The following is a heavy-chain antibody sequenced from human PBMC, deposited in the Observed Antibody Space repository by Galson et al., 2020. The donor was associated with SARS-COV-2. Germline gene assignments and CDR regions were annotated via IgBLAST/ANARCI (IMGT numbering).Heavy chain of an antibody. CDR2: IYSGGST. CDR3: ARGGYGDPLDY. CDR1: GFTVSSNY. D-gene: IGHD4-17*01. J-gene: IGHJ4*02. Sequence: GESLKISCAASGFTVSSNYMSWVRQAPGKGLEWVSVIYSGGSTYYADSVKGRFTISRDNSKNTLYLQMNSLRAEDTAVYYCARGGYGDPLDYWGQGTLVTVSS. V-gene: IGHV3-53*01.